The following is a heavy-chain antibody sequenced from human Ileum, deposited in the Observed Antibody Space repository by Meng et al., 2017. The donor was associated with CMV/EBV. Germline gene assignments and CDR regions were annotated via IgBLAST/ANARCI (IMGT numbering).Heavy chain of an antibody. V-gene: IGHV3-74*03. CDR1: GSIPSTFW. Sequence: EVQMVEYEGDLVQPGGSLKLSCAVSGSIPSTFWLDWGRKVPGKGPVWVSRVHSSGSMETYEDSVKGRFTASRDNTKNTFYLQMNSLRDEDTAVYYCVMLPPGFWGQGTLVTVSS. J-gene: IGHJ4*02. CDR2: VHSSGSME. CDR3: VMLPPGF. D-gene: IGHD3-10*01.